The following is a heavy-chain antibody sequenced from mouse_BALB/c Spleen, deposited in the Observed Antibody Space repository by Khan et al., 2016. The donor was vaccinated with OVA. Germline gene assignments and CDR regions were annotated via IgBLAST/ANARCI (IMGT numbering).Heavy chain of an antibody. V-gene: IGHV1-31*01. CDR3: TRHGSTSWFAY. CDR2: IDPFNGGS. CDR1: GYSFTSYY. J-gene: IGHJ3*01. D-gene: IGHD1-1*01. Sequence: VQLKQSGPELMKPGASVKISCKASGYSFTSYYIHWVKQSHGKTLEWIGYIDPFNGGSTYNQKFKGKATLTVDKSSSTAYMHLSSLTSEDSACYYCTRHGSTSWFAYWGQGTLVTVSA.